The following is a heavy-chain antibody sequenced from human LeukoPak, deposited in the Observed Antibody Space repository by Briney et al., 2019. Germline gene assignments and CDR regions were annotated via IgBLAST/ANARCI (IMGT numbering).Heavy chain of an antibody. D-gene: IGHD2-15*01. J-gene: IGHJ4*02. CDR2: ISAYNGNT. CDR1: GYTFTSYY. Sequence: GASVKVSCKASGYTFTSYYMHWVRQAPGQGLEWMGWISAYNGNTNYAQKLQGRVTMTTDTSTSTAYMELRSLRSDDTAVYYCARRYCSGGSCYSLDYWGQGTLVTVSS. CDR3: ARRYCSGGSCYSLDY. V-gene: IGHV1-18*04.